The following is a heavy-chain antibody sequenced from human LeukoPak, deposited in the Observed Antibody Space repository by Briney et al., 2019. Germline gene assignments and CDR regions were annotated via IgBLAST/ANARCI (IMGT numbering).Heavy chain of an antibody. J-gene: IGHJ4*02. CDR3: ARGHNTGSYRIYFDY. CDR2: IWFDGTNQ. V-gene: IGHV3-33*01. Sequence: GGSLRLSCAASGFTFSNYGMHWVRQAPGKGLEWVAVIWFDGTNQYYADSVRGRFTISRDNSKNTLYLQMSSLRAEDTAAYYCARGHNTGSYRIYFDYWGQGIRVTVSS. CDR1: GFTFSNYG. D-gene: IGHD1-26*01.